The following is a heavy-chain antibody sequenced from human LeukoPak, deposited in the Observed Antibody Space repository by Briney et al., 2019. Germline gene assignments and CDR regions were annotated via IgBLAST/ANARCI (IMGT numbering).Heavy chain of an antibody. J-gene: IGHJ4*02. CDR3: ARSGDYYDSSGYYPLGY. CDR1: GGSISSGSYY. D-gene: IGHD3-22*01. V-gene: IGHV4-61*02. Sequence: SQTLSLTCTVPGGSISSGSYYWSWIRQPAGKGLEWIGRIYTSGSTNYIPSLNSRLTISVDTSKNQFSLKLSSVTAADTAVYYCARSGDYYDSSGYYPLGYWGQGTLVTVSS. CDR2: IYTSGST.